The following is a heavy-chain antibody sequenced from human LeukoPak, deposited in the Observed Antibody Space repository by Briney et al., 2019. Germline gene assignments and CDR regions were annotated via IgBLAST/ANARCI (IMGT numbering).Heavy chain of an antibody. CDR3: ASLLNGGVAHWLDP. CDR1: GGSISNSNYY. D-gene: IGHD7-27*01. J-gene: IGHJ5*02. Sequence: PSETLSLTCTVSGGSISNSNYYWGWIRQPPGKGLDWIGNIYYSGSTYYNPSLKSRVTISVDASKNQFSLKLSSVTAADTAVYYCASLLNGGVAHWLDPWGQGTLVTVSS. V-gene: IGHV4-39*01. CDR2: IYYSGST.